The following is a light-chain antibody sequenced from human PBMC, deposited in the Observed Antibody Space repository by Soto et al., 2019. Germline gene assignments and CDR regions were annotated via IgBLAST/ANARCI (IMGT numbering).Light chain of an antibody. Sequence: DIQLTLSPSFLSATAGDSVAITCRASEDIDRYLAWYQQKPGEAPKLLIYAVSSLQTGVPSRFSGGGSGTEFTLTSSTLQPEDFTVYYCQQVKTYPLTVGGGTTVEI. CDR3: QQVKTYPLT. CDR2: AVS. CDR1: EDIDRY. J-gene: IGKJ4*01. V-gene: IGKV1-9*01.